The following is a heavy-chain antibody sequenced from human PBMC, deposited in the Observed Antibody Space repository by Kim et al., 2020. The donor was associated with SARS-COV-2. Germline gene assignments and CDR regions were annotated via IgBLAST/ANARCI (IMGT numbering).Heavy chain of an antibody. CDR1: GFTFSNAW. Sequence: GGSLRLSCAASGFTFSNAWMSWVRQAPGKGLEWVARIKSKTDGGTTDYAAPVKGRFTISRDDSKNTLYLQMNSLKTEDTAVYYCTTRPHTRGYMDVWGKGTTGTVSS. V-gene: IGHV3-15*01. CDR3: TTRPHTRGYMDV. CDR2: IKSKTDGGTT. J-gene: IGHJ6*03.